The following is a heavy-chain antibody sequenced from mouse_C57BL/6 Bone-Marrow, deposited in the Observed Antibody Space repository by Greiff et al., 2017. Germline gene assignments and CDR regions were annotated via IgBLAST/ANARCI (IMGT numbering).Heavy chain of an antibody. CDR1: GYTFTSYW. Sequence: QVQLQQSGAELVKPGASVKLSCKASGYTFTSYWMQWVKQRPGQGLEWIGEIDPSDSYTNYNQKFKGKATLTVDTSSSTAYMQLSSLTSEDSAFYYWARTGGTGFDYWGQGTTLTVSS. V-gene: IGHV1-50*01. CDR2: IDPSDSYT. CDR3: ARTGGTGFDY. D-gene: IGHD3-3*01. J-gene: IGHJ2*01.